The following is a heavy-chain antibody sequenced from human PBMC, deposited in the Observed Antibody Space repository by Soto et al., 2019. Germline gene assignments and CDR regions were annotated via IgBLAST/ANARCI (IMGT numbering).Heavy chain of an antibody. V-gene: IGHV4-34*01. CDR2: INHSGST. CDR3: ARGDYGDGYGMDV. Sequence: NPSETLSLTCAVYGGSFSGYYWSWIRQPPGKGLEWIGEINHSGSTNYNPSLKSRVTISVDTSKNQFSLKLSSVTAADTAVYYCARGDYGDGYGMDVWGQGTTVTVSS. D-gene: IGHD4-17*01. J-gene: IGHJ6*02. CDR1: GGSFSGYY.